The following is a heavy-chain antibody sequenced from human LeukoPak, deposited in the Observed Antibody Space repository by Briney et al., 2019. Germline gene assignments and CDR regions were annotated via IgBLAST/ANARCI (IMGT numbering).Heavy chain of an antibody. J-gene: IGHJ6*03. D-gene: IGHD3-10*01. CDR3: ARGKRVWFGELMTSFSYFYIDV. CDR1: GGSFSGYL. CDR2: INQGGRT. Sequence: SETLSLTCAVNGGSFSGYLWRWIRQSPGKGLEWIGEINQGGRTNFNPSLKSRVTISADTSKYHFSLTLRSVTAADTAVYYCARGKRVWFGELMTSFSYFYIDVWGRGTTVIVS. V-gene: IGHV4-34*01.